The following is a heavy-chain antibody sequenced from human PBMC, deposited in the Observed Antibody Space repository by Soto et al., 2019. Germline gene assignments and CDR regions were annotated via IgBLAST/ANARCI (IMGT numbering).Heavy chain of an antibody. Sequence: QLQLQESGPGLVKPSETLSLTCTVSGGSISSSSYYWGWIRQPPGKGLEWIGSIYYSGSTYYNPSLKSRVTISVDTSKNQFSLKLSSVTAADTAVYYCARTPIVDFWSDPGWGNDAFDIWGQGTMVTVSS. CDR1: GGSISSSSYY. CDR3: ARTPIVDFWSDPGWGNDAFDI. CDR2: IYYSGST. J-gene: IGHJ3*02. D-gene: IGHD3-3*01. V-gene: IGHV4-39*01.